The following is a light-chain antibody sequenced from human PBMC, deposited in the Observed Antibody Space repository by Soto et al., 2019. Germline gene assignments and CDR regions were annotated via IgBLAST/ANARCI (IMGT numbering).Light chain of an antibody. CDR2: GAS. CDR1: QSVSGSY. V-gene: IGKV3-20*01. CDR3: QQYASSPRT. J-gene: IGKJ1*01. Sequence: EIVLTQSPGTLSLSPGERSTLSYRASQSVSGSYLAWYQQKPGQAPRLLIYGASSRATGIPDRFSGSGSGTDFTLTISRLEPEDFAVYYCQQYASSPRTFGQGTKVEIK.